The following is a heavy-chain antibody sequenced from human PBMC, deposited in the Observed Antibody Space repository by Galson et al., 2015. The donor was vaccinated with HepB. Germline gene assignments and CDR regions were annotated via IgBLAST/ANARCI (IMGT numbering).Heavy chain of an antibody. CDR2: IKQDGSEK. CDR3: ARASDIVVVAAANFDY. D-gene: IGHD2-15*01. V-gene: IGHV3-7*01. Sequence: SLGLSCAASGVTFSSYWMSWVRQAPGKGLEWVANIKQDGSEKYYVDSVKGRFSISRDNAKNSLYLQMNSLRAEDTAVYYCARASDIVVVAAANFDYWGQGTLVTVSA. CDR1: GVTFSSYW. J-gene: IGHJ4*02.